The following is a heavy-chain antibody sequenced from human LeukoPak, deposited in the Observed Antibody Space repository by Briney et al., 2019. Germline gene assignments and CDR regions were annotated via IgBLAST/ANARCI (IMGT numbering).Heavy chain of an antibody. J-gene: IGHJ4*02. V-gene: IGHV1-2*02. Sequence: GASVKVSCKASGYTFTGYYMHWVRQAPGQGLEWMGWINPNSGGTNYAQKFQGRVTMTRDTSISTAYMELSRLRSDDTAVYYRARDQSYNWNYHYWGQGTLVTVSS. CDR3: ARDQSYNWNYHY. CDR1: GYTFTGYY. CDR2: INPNSGGT. D-gene: IGHD1-7*01.